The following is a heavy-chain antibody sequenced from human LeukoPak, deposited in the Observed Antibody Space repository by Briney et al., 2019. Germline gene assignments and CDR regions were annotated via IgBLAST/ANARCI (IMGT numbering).Heavy chain of an antibody. CDR3: ARGFPYGSGSYQY. CDR1: GGSISSYY. V-gene: IGHV4-59*01. Sequence: PSETLSLTCTVSGGSISSYYWSWIRQPPGKGLEWIGYIYYSGSTNYNPSLKSRVTISVDTSKNQFSLKLGSVTAADTAVYYCARGFPYGSGSYQYWGQGTLVTVSS. D-gene: IGHD3-10*01. J-gene: IGHJ4*02. CDR2: IYYSGST.